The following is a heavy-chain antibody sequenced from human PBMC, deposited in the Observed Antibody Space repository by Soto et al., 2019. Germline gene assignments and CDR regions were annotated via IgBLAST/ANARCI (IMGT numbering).Heavy chain of an antibody. CDR2: ISAYNGNT. CDR1: GYTFTSYV. D-gene: IGHD6-6*01. J-gene: IGHJ4*02. V-gene: IGHV1-18*01. CDR3: ARDSRDSSSLGVDY. Sequence: ASVKDTCKASGYTFTSYVISGVRPAPGQGLEWMGWISAYNGNTNYAQKLQGRVTMTTDTSTSTAYMELRSLRSDDTAVYYCARDSRDSSSLGVDYWGQGTLVTVSS.